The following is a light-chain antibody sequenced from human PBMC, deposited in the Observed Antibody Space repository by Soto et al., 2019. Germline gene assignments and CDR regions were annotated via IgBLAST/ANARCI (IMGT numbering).Light chain of an antibody. CDR2: GAS. J-gene: IGKJ1*01. CDR3: QQYGSSRT. CDR1: QSVRSNY. Sequence: EIVLTQSPGTLSLSPGERATLSCRASQSVRSNYLAWYQQKPGQAPSLLIYGASSRATGISDRFSGSGSGTDFTLTISRLEPEDFAVYYCQQYGSSRTFGQGTKVEI. V-gene: IGKV3-20*01.